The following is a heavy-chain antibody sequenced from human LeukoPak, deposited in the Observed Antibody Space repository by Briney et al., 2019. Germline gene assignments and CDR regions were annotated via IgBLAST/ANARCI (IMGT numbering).Heavy chain of an antibody. V-gene: IGHV3-72*01. CDR2: TRNKAKSYST. J-gene: IGHJ3*02. CDR1: GFTFSSYA. CDR3: SRDVSTVPGSSAFDM. D-gene: IGHD4-11*01. Sequence: GGSLRLSCAASGFTFSSYAMSWVRQAPGKGLEWVGRTRNKAKSYSTEYAASVKGRFIISRDDSKNSLCLQMNSLKTEDTAVYYCSRDVSTVPGSSAFDMWGQGTMVTVSS.